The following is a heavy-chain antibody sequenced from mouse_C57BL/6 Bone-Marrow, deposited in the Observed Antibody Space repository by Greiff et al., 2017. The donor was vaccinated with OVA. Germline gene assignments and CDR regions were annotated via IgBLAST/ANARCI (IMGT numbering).Heavy chain of an antibody. D-gene: IGHD1-1*01. J-gene: IGHJ1*03. V-gene: IGHV5-15*01. CDR2: ISNLAYSI. CDR1: GFTFSDYG. Sequence: EVQVVESGGGLVQPGGSLKLSCAASGFTFSDYGMAWVRQAPRKGPEWVAFISNLAYSIYYADTVTGRFTISRENAKNTLSLEMSSLRSEDTAMYYCARHAHYGSSHWYFDVSGTGTTVTVSS. CDR3: ARHAHYGSSHWYFDV.